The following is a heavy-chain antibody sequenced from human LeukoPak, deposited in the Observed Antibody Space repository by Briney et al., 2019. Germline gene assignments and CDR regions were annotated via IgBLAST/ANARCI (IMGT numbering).Heavy chain of an antibody. V-gene: IGHV3-23*01. CDR2: ISGNGGST. CDR3: AKDHDFWSGYSDY. J-gene: IGHJ4*02. Sequence: GGSLRLSCAASGFTFSAYAMSWVRQAPGKGLEWVSDISGNGGSTYYADSVKGQFTISRDNSKNTLYLQMNSLRAEDTAVYYCAKDHDFWSGYSDYWGQGTLVTVSS. D-gene: IGHD3-3*01. CDR1: GFTFSAYA.